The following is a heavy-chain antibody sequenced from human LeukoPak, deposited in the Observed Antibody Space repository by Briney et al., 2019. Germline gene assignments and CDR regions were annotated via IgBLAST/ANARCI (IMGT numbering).Heavy chain of an antibody. D-gene: IGHD3-22*01. CDR3: AKDQEEPYYYDSSGFDDY. V-gene: IGHV3-23*01. Sequence: QTGGSLRLSCAASGFTFSSYGMSWVRQAPGKGLEWVSAISGSGGSTYYADSVKGRFTISRDNSKNTLYLQMNSLRAEDTAVYYCAKDQEEPYYYDSSGFDDYWGQGTLVTVSS. CDR1: GFTFSSYG. CDR2: ISGSGGST. J-gene: IGHJ4*02.